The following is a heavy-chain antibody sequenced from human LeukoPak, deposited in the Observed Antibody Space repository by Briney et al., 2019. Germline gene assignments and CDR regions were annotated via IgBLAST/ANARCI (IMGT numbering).Heavy chain of an antibody. D-gene: IGHD3-10*01. Sequence: PSETLSLTCTVSGGSISSSSYYWGWIRQPPGKGLEWIGSIYYSGSTYYNPSLKSRVTISVDTSKNQFSLKLSSVTAADTAVYYCAREGSYSIIFDYWGQGTLVTVSS. CDR1: GGSISSSSYY. V-gene: IGHV4-39*07. J-gene: IGHJ4*02. CDR2: IYYSGST. CDR3: AREGSYSIIFDY.